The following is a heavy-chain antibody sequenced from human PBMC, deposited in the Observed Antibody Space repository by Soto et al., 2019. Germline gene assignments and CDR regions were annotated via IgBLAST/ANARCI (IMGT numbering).Heavy chain of an antibody. J-gene: IGHJ6*02. D-gene: IGHD3-9*01. CDR1: GHSFTSYW. V-gene: IGHV5-10-1*01. Sequence: GESLKISCKGSGHSFTSYWTSWVRQMPGKGLEWMGRIDPSDSYTNYSPSFQGHVTISADKSISTAYLQWSSLKASDTAMYFCARRGRCYEILTGYCYYGMDVWGQGTTVTVS. CDR3: ARRGRCYEILTGYCYYGMDV. CDR2: IDPSDSYT.